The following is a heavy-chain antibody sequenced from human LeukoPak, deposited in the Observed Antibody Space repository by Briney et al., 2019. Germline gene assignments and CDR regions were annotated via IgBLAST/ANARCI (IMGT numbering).Heavy chain of an antibody. CDR2: ISGSGADT. V-gene: IGHV3-23*01. Sequence: GGSLRLSCATSGFTFAGSAMGWVRQAPGKGLEWVSSISGSGADTYYADSVKGRFTISKDSSKNTLHLQMNSLRPEDTAVYYCVSMIVVVNDYYYMDVWGKGTTVTVSS. CDR3: VSMIVVVNDYYYMDV. CDR1: GFTFAGSA. D-gene: IGHD3-22*01. J-gene: IGHJ6*03.